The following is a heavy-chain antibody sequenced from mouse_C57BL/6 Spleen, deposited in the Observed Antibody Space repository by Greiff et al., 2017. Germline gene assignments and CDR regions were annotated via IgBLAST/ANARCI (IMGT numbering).Heavy chain of an antibody. CDR3: ARTGAYYAMDD. CDR2: INPSTGGT. V-gene: IGHV1-42*01. J-gene: IGHJ4*01. CDR1: GYSFTGYY. Sequence: EVQLQQSGPELVKPGASVKISCKASGYSFTGYYMNWVKQSPEKSLEWIGEINPSTGGTTYNQKFKAKATLTVDKSSSTAYMQLKSLTSEDSAVYYCARTGAYYAMDDWGQGTSVTVSS. D-gene: IGHD3-1*01.